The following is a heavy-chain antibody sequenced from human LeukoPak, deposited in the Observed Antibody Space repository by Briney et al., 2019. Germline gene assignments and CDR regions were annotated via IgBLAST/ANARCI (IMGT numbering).Heavy chain of an antibody. CDR1: GFTFSSYS. Sequence: GGSLRLSCAASGFTFSSYSMNWVRQAPGKGLEWVSYISSSSSTIYYADSVKGRFTISRDNAKNSLYLQMNSLRAEDTAVYYCARENRYSYGFNYYYYMDVWGQGTLVTVSS. CDR2: ISSSSSTI. D-gene: IGHD5-18*01. CDR3: ARENRYSYGFNYYYYMDV. J-gene: IGHJ6*03. V-gene: IGHV3-48*01.